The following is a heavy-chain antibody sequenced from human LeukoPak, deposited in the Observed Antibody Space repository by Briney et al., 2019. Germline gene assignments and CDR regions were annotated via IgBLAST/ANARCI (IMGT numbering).Heavy chain of an antibody. CDR3: ASYSSSGYFDY. V-gene: IGHV4-4*07. Sequence: SETLSLTCAVSGGSFSGYYWSWIRQPAGKGLEWIGRIYTSGSTNYNPSLKSRVTMSVDTSKNQFSLKLSSVTAADTAVYYCASYSSSGYFDYWGQGTLVTVSS. J-gene: IGHJ4*02. D-gene: IGHD6-6*01. CDR1: GGSFSGYY. CDR2: IYTSGST.